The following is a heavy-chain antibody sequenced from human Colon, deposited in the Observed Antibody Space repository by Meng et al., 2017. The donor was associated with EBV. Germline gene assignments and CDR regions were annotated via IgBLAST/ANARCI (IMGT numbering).Heavy chain of an antibody. CDR1: GTSISTSNW. J-gene: IGHJ5*02. V-gene: IGHV4-4*02. CDR3: ARDGGVTHIP. D-gene: IGHD2-8*02. CDR2: IYHNGQT. Sequence: QVLLQESGAGLVQPSGNLSLPCAVSGTSISTSNWWSWIRQSPGEGLEWIGAIYHNGQTNYNPSLKSRVSMSVDESKNEFSLNLKSVTAADTAVYYCARDGGVTHIPWGQGVLVTVSS.